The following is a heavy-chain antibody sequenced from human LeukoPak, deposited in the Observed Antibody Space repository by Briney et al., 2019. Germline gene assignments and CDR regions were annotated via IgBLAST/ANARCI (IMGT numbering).Heavy chain of an antibody. J-gene: IGHJ4*02. Sequence: PGGYRRLSCAASGFHFRDYDMTWVRHAPRKCLEWVASISASGVTINYADSVRGRLTISSDNSNKVTYLRMNSLSAEDTAVYYCARSIYYSNYLLDYWGQGTRVTVSS. CDR1: GFHFRDYD. V-gene: IGHV3-23*01. CDR3: ARSIYYSNYLLDY. D-gene: IGHD4-11*01. CDR2: ISASGVTI.